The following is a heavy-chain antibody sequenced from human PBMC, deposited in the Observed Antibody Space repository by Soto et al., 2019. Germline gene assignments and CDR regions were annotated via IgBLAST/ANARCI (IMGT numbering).Heavy chain of an antibody. CDR2: ISHDGGT. D-gene: IGHD3-10*01. CDR1: GGSFDDFY. CDR3: ARGQLVWYGDLTPYHRDMDV. Sequence: KRSETLSLTCAFYGGSFDDFYWSWVRQSPGKGLEWVGEISHDGGTNYSPSLASRVSISVDTSKNQFSLHLRSVTAADTGLYYCARGQLVWYGDLTPYHRDMDVWGQGATVTVS. V-gene: IGHV4-34*01. J-gene: IGHJ6*02.